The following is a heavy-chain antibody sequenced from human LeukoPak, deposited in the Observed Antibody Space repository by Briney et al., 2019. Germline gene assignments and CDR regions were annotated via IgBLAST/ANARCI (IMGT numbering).Heavy chain of an antibody. V-gene: IGHV3-23*01. J-gene: IGHJ6*03. D-gene: IGHD1-26*01. CDR3: AKPTGRATINMDV. Sequence: GGSLSLSCAASGFTFSSYAMSWVRQAPGKGLEWVSAISGSGGSTYYADSAKGRFTISRDNSKNTLYLQMNSLRAEDTAVYYCAKPTGRATINMDVWGKGTTVTVSS. CDR2: ISGSGGST. CDR1: GFTFSSYA.